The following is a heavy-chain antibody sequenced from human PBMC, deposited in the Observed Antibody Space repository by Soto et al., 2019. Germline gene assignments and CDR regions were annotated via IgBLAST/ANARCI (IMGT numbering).Heavy chain of an antibody. J-gene: IGHJ4*02. CDR1: GFTISDYW. V-gene: IGHV3-7*03. CDR3: VRDRVEMSTAFTCDY. CDR2: IKEDGSET. D-gene: IGHD4-4*01. Sequence: PGGSLTLSCAASGFTISDYWLGWVRQAPGKGLEWVANIKEDGSETYYVDSVKGRFTISRDNAKSSLFLQMNSLRAEDTAIYYCVRDRVEMSTAFTCDYWGQGTLATVSS.